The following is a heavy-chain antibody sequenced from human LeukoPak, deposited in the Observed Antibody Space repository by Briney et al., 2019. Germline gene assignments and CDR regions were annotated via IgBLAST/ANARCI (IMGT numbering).Heavy chain of an antibody. CDR1: GFTFSSYA. D-gene: IGHD2-15*01. Sequence: GGSLRLSCAASGFTFSSYAMSWVRQAPGKGLEWVSAISGSGGSTYYANSVKGRFTISRDNSKNTLYLQMNSLRAEDTAVYYRAKDLRRNCSGGSCPWGQGTLVTVSS. CDR3: AKDLRRNCSGGSCP. J-gene: IGHJ5*02. V-gene: IGHV3-23*01. CDR2: ISGSGGST.